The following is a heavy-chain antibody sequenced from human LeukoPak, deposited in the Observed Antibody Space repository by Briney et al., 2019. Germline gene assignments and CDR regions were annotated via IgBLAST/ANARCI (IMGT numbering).Heavy chain of an antibody. CDR1: GFTVSSNY. D-gene: IGHD4-17*01. J-gene: IGHJ6*02. CDR3: ARDHSPDTVTLYGMDV. CDR2: IYSGGST. Sequence: PGGSLRLSCAASGFTVSSNYMSWVRQAPGKGLEWISVIYSGGSTYYADSVKGRFTISRDNSKNTLYLQMNSLRAEDTAVYYCARDHSPDTVTLYGMDVWGQGTTVTVSS. V-gene: IGHV3-66*01.